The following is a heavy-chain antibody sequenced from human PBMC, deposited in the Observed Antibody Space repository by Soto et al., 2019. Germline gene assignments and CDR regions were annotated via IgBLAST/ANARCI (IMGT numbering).Heavy chain of an antibody. V-gene: IGHV3-13*01. CDR2: IGTAGDT. J-gene: IGHJ6*02. D-gene: IGHD5-12*01. CDR3: ARDTAYGGYFGMKLNYYCYYGMDV. CDR1: GFTFSSYD. Sequence: GGSLRLSCAASGFTFSSYDMHWVRQATGKGLEWVSAIGTAGDTYYPGSVKGRFTISRENAKNSLYLQMNSLRAEDTAVYYCARDTAYGGYFGMKLNYYCYYGMDVWGQGTTVTVSS.